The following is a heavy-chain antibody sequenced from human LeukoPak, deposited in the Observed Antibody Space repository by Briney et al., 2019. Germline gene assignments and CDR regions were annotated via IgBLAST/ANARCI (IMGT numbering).Heavy chain of an antibody. CDR2: IHNSGRT. V-gene: IGHV4-59*08. CDR1: GGSVSSYY. J-gene: IGHJ4*02. Sequence: SETLSLTCSVSGGSVSSYYWSWIRQSPGRGLEWIGYIHNSGRTNYNPSLKSRVTGFVDTSKNQVSLRLSSMTAADTAVYYCARHGTISSESYFDYWGQGALVTVSS. D-gene: IGHD1-14*01. CDR3: ARHGTISSESYFDY.